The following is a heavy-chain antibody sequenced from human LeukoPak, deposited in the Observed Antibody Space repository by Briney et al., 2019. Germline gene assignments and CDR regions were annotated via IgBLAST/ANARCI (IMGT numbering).Heavy chain of an antibody. Sequence: PGGSLRLSCVASGFTFSTYTMNWIRQAPGKGLEWVSSISSSSSYIYYADSVKGRFTISRDNAKNSLYLQMNSLRAEDTAVYYCARASGGGSLWGQGTLVTVSS. V-gene: IGHV3-21*01. CDR1: GFTFSTYT. CDR2: ISSSSSYI. CDR3: ARASGGGSL. J-gene: IGHJ4*02. D-gene: IGHD2-15*01.